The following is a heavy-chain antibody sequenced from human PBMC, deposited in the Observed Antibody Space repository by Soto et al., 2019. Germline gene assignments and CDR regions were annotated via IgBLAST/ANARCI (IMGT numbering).Heavy chain of an antibody. D-gene: IGHD3-22*01. Sequence: GGSLRLSCAASGFTFSSYSMNWVRQAPGKGLEWVSSISSSSSYIYYADSVKGRFTISRDNAKNSLYLQMNSLRAEDTAVYYCARDSYYYDSSGYYLYYFDYWGQGTLVTVSS. V-gene: IGHV3-21*01. CDR3: ARDSYYYDSSGYYLYYFDY. J-gene: IGHJ4*02. CDR2: ISSSSSYI. CDR1: GFTFSSYS.